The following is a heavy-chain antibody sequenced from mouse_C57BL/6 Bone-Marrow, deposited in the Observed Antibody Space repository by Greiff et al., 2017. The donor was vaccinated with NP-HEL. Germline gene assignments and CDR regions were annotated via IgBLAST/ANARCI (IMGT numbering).Heavy chain of an antibody. CDR1: GYTFTSYW. CDR2: IDPSDSYT. J-gene: IGHJ2*01. Sequence: QVQLKQPGAELVMPGASVKLSCKASGYTFTSYWMHWVKQRPGQGLEWIREIDPSDSYTNYNQKFKGKSTLTVDKSSSTAYMQLSSLTSEDSAVYYCARSHYYGSSYDYWGQGTTLTVSS. D-gene: IGHD1-1*01. V-gene: IGHV1-69*01. CDR3: ARSHYYGSSYDY.